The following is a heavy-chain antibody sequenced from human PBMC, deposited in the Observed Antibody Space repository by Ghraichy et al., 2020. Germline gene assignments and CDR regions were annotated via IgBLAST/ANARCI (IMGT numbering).Heavy chain of an antibody. J-gene: IGHJ4*02. D-gene: IGHD1-26*01. CDR1: GFTFSSYA. Sequence: GGSLRLSCAASGFTFSSYAMSWVRQAPGKGLEWVSAISGSGGSTYYADSVKRRFTASRDNSKNTLYLQINSLRAEATAVYYCAKTAFSGSYYMLDYWGQGTLVTVSS. CDR2: ISGSGGST. V-gene: IGHV3-23*01. CDR3: AKTAFSGSYYMLDY.